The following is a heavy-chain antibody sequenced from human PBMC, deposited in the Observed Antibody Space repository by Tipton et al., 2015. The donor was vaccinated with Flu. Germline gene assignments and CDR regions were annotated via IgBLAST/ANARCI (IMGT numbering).Heavy chain of an antibody. CDR2: IYPSGTT. Sequence: GLVKPSETLSLTCTVSSGSIRSTNYFCAWIRQPPGKRLELIGSIYPSGTTYYNPSLKSRVTISVDTSKSQFSLKLRSVTAADTAVYYCARLSYYDVDLKNFYFDYWGQGAQVTVSS. V-gene: IGHV4-39*01. J-gene: IGHJ4*02. CDR3: ARLSYYDVDLKNFYFDY. CDR1: SGSIRSTNYF. D-gene: IGHD3-10*02.